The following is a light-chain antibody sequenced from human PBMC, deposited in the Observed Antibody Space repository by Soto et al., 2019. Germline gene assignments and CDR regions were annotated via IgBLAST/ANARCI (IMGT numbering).Light chain of an antibody. CDR2: EVT. CDR3: SSYTNINTRACV. Sequence: QSVLTQPASVSGSPGQSITISCTGTSSDVGVFNYVSWYQQHPGRVPKLLIYEVTHRPSGVSDRFSGSKSGNTASLTISGLQAEDEAEYYCSSYTNINTRACVFGTGTKVTVL. J-gene: IGLJ1*01. CDR1: SSDVGVFNY. V-gene: IGLV2-14*03.